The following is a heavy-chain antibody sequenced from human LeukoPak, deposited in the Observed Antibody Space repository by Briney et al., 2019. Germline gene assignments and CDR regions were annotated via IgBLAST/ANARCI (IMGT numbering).Heavy chain of an antibody. CDR3: ARSALGAVAGNY. D-gene: IGHD6-19*01. CDR2: IYSGGST. Sequence: GSLRLSCVASGFTFNNYAMHWVRQAPGKGLEWVSVIYSGGSTYYADSVKGRFTISRDNSKNTLYLQMNSLRAEDTAVYYCARSALGAVAGNYWGQGTLVTVSS. J-gene: IGHJ4*02. CDR1: GFTFNNYA. V-gene: IGHV3-53*01.